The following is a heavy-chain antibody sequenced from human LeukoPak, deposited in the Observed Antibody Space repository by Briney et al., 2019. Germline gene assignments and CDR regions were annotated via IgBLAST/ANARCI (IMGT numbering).Heavy chain of an antibody. CDR3: ARVPGDY. Sequence: GGSLRLSCAASGFTFSSYSMNWVRQAPGKGLEWFSSISSSSNYIYYADSVKGRFIISRDNAKNSLYLQMNSLRAEDTAVYYCARVPGDYWGQGTLVTVSS. J-gene: IGHJ4*02. D-gene: IGHD3-10*01. V-gene: IGHV3-21*01. CDR1: GFTFSSYS. CDR2: ISSSSNYI.